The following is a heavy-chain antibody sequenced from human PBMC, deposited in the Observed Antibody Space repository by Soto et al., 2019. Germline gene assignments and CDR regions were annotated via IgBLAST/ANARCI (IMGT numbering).Heavy chain of an antibody. CDR1: GGSFSGYY. CDR2: INHSGST. Sequence: QVQLQQWGAGLLKPSETLSLTCAVYGGSFSGYYWSWIRQPPGKGLEWIGEINHSGSTNYNPSLKSRVTISVDTSKNQCSLKRSSVTAADTAVYYCHSYGRAGFDYLGQGTLVTVSS. D-gene: IGHD5-18*01. J-gene: IGHJ4*02. CDR3: HSYGRAGFDY. V-gene: IGHV4-34*01.